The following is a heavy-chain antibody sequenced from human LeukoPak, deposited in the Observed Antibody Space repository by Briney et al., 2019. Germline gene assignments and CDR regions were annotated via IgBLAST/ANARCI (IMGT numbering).Heavy chain of an antibody. J-gene: IGHJ4*02. CDR3: ASIVDTAMVPYFDY. CDR2: ISSNGSTI. CDR1: GFTFSSYG. D-gene: IGHD5-18*01. Sequence: PGGSLRLSCAASGFTFSSYGMNWVRQAPGKGLEWVSYISSNGSTIYYADSVKGRFTISRDNAKNSLYLQVNSLRAEDTAVYYCASIVDTAMVPYFDYWGQGTLVTVSS. V-gene: IGHV3-48*03.